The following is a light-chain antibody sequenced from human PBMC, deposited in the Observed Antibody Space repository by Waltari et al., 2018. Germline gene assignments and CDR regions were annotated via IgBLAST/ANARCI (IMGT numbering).Light chain of an antibody. Sequence: EIVLTQSPATLSLSPGERATLSCRASQSLSSYVAWYQQKPGQAPRLLIYDASVRAPGIPARFSGSGSGTDFTLTIDSLEPEDFAVYYCQHRSRWPLMYTFGQGAKLE. CDR3: QHRSRWPLMYT. CDR2: DAS. J-gene: IGKJ2*01. V-gene: IGKV3-11*01. CDR1: QSLSSY.